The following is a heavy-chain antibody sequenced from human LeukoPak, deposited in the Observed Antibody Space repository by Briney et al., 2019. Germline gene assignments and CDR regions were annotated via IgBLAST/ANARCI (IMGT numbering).Heavy chain of an antibody. CDR3: ASCPRGGVHIS. CDR2: ISGSGGST. V-gene: IGHV3-23*01. J-gene: IGHJ5*02. D-gene: IGHD3-10*01. CDR1: GGSFSGYY. Sequence: PSETLSLTCAVYGGSFSGYYWSWVRQAPGKGLEWVSAISGSGGSTYYADSVKGRFTISRDNSKNTLYLQMNSLRAEDTAVYYCASCPRGGVHISWGQGTLVTVSS.